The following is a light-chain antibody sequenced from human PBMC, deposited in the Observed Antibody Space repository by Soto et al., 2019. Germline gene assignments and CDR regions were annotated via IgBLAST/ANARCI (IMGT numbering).Light chain of an antibody. V-gene: IGKV1-5*03. CDR2: KAS. CDR3: QHYNSHSYT. CDR1: QTISSW. Sequence: DIQMTQSPSTLSGSVGDRVTITCRASQTISSWLAWYQQKPGKAPKLLIYKASTLKSGVPSRFSGSGSGTEFTLTISSLQPDDFATYYCQHYNSHSYTFGQGTKVDIK. J-gene: IGKJ2*01.